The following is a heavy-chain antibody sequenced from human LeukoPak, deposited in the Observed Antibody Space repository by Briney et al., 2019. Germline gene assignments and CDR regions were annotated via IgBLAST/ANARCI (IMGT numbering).Heavy chain of an antibody. CDR2: IYYSGST. Sequence: PSQTLSLTCTVSGGSISSGGYSWSWIRQHPGKGLEWIGYIYYSGSTYYNPSLKSRVTISVDTSKNQFSLKLSSVTAADTAVYYCARVVYSYGYSTFDYWGQGTLVTVSS. CDR3: ARVVYSYGYSTFDY. D-gene: IGHD5-18*01. CDR1: GGSISSGGYS. J-gene: IGHJ4*02. V-gene: IGHV4-31*03.